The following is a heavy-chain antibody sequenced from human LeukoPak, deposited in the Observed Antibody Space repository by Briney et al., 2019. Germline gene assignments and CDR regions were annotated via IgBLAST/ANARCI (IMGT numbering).Heavy chain of an antibody. J-gene: IGHJ4*02. D-gene: IGHD2-21*01. CDR3: ARVGVGGGVGNF. V-gene: IGHV1-18*01. Sequence: ASVRVSCKASGYTFTSHPISWVRQAPGQGLEWMGWISAYNGDTKYAQKFQGRVTMTTDTSTTTAYMELKSLRSDDTAVYYCARVGVGGGVGNFWGKGTWATVS. CDR1: GYTFTSHP. CDR2: ISAYNGDT.